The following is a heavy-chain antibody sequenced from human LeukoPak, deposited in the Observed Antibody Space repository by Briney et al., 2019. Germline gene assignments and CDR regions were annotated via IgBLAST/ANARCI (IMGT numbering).Heavy chain of an antibody. CDR1: GFAFDDFA. V-gene: IGHV3-49*04. Sequence: GGSLRLSCTTSGFAFDDFAMSWVRQPAGKGLEWVGFIRRRAYGGAAECAASVKGRFIISRDDSKGIAYLQMNSLKTEDTAVYYCSRNGLVDFDYWGQRSRVIVSP. CDR3: SRNGLVDFDY. J-gene: IGHJ4*02. CDR2: IRRRAYGGAA.